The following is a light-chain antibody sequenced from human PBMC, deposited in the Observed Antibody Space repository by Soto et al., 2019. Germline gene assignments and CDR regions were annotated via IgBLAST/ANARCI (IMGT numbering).Light chain of an antibody. CDR1: QSVTYN. Sequence: EIVMTQSPATLSVSPGETATLSCRASQSVTYNLAWYQQKPGQGPRLLIYGAFTRATGIPARFSGSGSGTEFTLPISSRQSEDFAVYYCQQYKNWPPLTFGGGTKVEIK. CDR3: QQYKNWPPLT. J-gene: IGKJ4*01. V-gene: IGKV3-15*01. CDR2: GAF.